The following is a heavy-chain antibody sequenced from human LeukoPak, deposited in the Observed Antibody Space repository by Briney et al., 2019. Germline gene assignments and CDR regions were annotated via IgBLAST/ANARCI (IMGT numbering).Heavy chain of an antibody. CDR2: ISGSGGST. D-gene: IGHD2-15*01. CDR3: TTDRAVLLRYCSAGSCYSSPEH. V-gene: IGHV3-23*01. CDR1: GFTFSSYA. J-gene: IGHJ1*01. Sequence: PGGSLRLSCAASGFTFSSYAMSWVRQAPGKGLEWVSAISGSGGSTYYADSVKGRFTISRDNSKNTLYLQMNSLKTEDTALYYCTTDRAVLLRYCSAGSCYSSPEHWGQGTLVTVSS.